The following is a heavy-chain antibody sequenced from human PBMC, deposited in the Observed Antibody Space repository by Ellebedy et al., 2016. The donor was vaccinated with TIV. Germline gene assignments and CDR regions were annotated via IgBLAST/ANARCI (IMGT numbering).Heavy chain of an antibody. CDR1: GFSFRSYW. V-gene: IGHV3-7*01. J-gene: IGHJ5*02. D-gene: IGHD4-17*01. CDR3: ARRGSYGDYAVQLNNWFDP. CDR2: IYKDGSEK. Sequence: GESLKISCLASGFSFRSYWMGWVRQAPGKGLEWVANIYKDGSEKYYVASVEGRFTISRDNAKNSLYLQMKSLRAEDTAGYYCARRGSYGDYAVQLNNWFDPWGQGTPVTVSP.